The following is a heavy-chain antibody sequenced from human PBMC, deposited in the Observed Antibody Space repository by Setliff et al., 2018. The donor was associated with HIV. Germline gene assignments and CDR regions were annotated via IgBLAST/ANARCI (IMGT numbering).Heavy chain of an antibody. V-gene: IGHV3-49*04. CDR1: GFTFGSYS. J-gene: IGHJ6*02. CDR2: IRSKAYGGTT. CDR3: TRGRLRQLDNSHYYYYGMDV. Sequence: PGGSLRLSCAASGFTFGSYSMNWVRQAPGKGLEWVGFIRSKAYGGTTEYAASVKGRFTISRDDSKSIAYLQMNSLKTEDRAVYYCTRGRLRQLDNSHYYYYGMDVWGQGTTVTVSS. D-gene: IGHD1-1*01.